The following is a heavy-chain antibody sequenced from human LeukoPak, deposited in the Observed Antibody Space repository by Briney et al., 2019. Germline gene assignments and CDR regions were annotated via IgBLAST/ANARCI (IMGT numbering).Heavy chain of an antibody. CDR3: ARDLHYGMDV. J-gene: IGHJ6*02. Sequence: PGGSLRLSCAASGFTFDDFAMSWVRQAPGKGLVWVSRINSDGSSTSYADSVKGRFTISRDNAKNTLYLQMNSLRAEDTAVYYCARDLHYGMDVWGQGTTVTVSS. CDR2: INSDGSST. CDR1: GFTFDDFA. V-gene: IGHV3-74*01.